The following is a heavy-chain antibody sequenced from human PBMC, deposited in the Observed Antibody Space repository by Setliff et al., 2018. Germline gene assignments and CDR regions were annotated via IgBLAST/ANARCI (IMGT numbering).Heavy chain of an antibody. CDR2: IGHTGSI. CDR1: GYSISSGYI. D-gene: IGHD6-19*01. Sequence: KPSETLSLTCTVSGYSISSGYIWGWIRQPPGKGLEWVGNIGHTGSINYNPSLKSRLTISRDTSKNQVSLKLSSVTAADTAVYYCARWTYSSGTGWGQGTLVTVSS. CDR3: ARWTYSSGTG. J-gene: IGHJ4*02. V-gene: IGHV4-38-2*02.